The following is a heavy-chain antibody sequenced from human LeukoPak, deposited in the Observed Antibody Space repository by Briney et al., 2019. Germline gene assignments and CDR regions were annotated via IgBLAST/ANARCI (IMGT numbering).Heavy chain of an antibody. D-gene: IGHD3-10*01. CDR2: IKSKGDGETI. CDR1: GFTFTNAW. J-gene: IGHJ4*02. CDR3: TTDLGLTMIRGVIVY. V-gene: IGHV3-15*01. Sequence: GGSLRLSCAASGFTFTNAWMSWVRQAPGKGLEWVGRIKSKGDGETIDNAAPVKVRFTMSRDDSKATLYLQMNSLKAEDTAVYYCTTDLGLTMIRGVIVYWGQGALVTVSS.